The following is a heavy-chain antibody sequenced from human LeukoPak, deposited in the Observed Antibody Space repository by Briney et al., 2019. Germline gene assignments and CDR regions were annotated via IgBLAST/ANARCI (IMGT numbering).Heavy chain of an antibody. J-gene: IGHJ6*03. CDR2: IISIFGTT. CDR1: GGTFSSYA. V-gene: IGHV1-69*05. D-gene: IGHD1-26*01. CDR3: ARGEGIVGAPYYYYYRDV. Sequence: SVKVSCKASGGTFSSYAISWVRQAPGQGLEWMGGIISIFGTTNYAQKLQGRVTITTDESTTTVYMELSSLRSEDTAVYYCARGEGIVGAPYYYYYRDVWGKGTTVTVSS.